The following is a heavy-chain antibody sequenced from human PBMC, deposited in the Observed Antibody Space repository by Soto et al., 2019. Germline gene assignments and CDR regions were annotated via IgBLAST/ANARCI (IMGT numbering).Heavy chain of an antibody. J-gene: IGHJ3*02. CDR1: GGTFSSYT. CDR2: IIPILGIA. V-gene: IGHV1-69*02. CDR3: ARGTQGAYCGGDCYQDAFDI. D-gene: IGHD2-21*01. Sequence: ASVKVSCKASGGTFSSYTISWVRQAPGQGLEWMGRIIPILGIANYAQKFQGRVTITADKSTSTAYMELSSLGSEDTAVYYCARGTQGAYCGGDCYQDAFDIWGQGTMVTVSS.